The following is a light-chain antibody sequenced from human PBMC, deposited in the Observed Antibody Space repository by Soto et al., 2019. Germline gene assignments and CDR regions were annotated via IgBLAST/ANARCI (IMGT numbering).Light chain of an antibody. CDR3: QQRSDWPST. J-gene: IGKJ4*01. Sequence: EIVLTQSPATLSLSPGERATLSCRASQSVTGSLAWYQQKPGQAPRLLIYDASSRATGIPARFSGSGSGTDFTLTITSLEPEDFAVYYCQQRSDWPSTFGGGTKVEI. V-gene: IGKV3-11*01. CDR2: DAS. CDR1: QSVTGS.